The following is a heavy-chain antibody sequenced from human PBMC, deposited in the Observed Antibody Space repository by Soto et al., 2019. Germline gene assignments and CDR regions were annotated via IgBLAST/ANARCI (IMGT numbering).Heavy chain of an antibody. CDR3: ARDPTAVTSRFDP. V-gene: IGHV3-21*01. J-gene: IGHJ5*02. Sequence: GGSLRLSCAASGFTFSSYSMNWVRQAPGKGLEWVSSISSSSSYIYYADSVKGRFTISRDNAKNSLYLQMNSLRAGYTAVYYCARDPTAVTSRFDPWGQGALVTVSS. D-gene: IGHD4-4*01. CDR1: GFTFSSYS. CDR2: ISSSSSYI.